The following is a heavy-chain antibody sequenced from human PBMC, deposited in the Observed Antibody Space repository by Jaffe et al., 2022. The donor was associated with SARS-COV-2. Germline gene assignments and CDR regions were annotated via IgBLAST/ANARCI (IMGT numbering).Heavy chain of an antibody. CDR1: GVTFSSYA. J-gene: IGHJ6*03. CDR2: ISFDGNNK. Sequence: QVQLVESGGGVVQPGRSLRLSCAASGVTFSSYAMHWVRQAPGKGLEWVALISFDGNNKYYADSVKGRFTISRDNSKNTLYLQMNSLRAEDTAVYYCARDWGKYYYYMGVWGKGTTVTVSS. CDR3: ARDWGKYYYYMGV. V-gene: IGHV3-30*04. D-gene: IGHD3-16*01.